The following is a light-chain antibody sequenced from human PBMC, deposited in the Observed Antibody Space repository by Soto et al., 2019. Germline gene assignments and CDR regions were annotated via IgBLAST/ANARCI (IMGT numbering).Light chain of an antibody. CDR1: QSVSSSY. CDR2: GAS. V-gene: IGKV3-20*01. Sequence: EIVLTQSPGTLSLSPGERATLYCRASQSVSSSYLAWYQQKPGQAPRLLIYGASNRATGIPDRFSGSGSGTDFTLTISRLEPEDFAVYYCQQYGSSLITFGQGTRLEIK. J-gene: IGKJ5*01. CDR3: QQYGSSLIT.